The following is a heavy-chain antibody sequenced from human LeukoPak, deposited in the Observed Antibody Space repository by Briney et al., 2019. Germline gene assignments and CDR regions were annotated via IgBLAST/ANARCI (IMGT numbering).Heavy chain of an antibody. CDR2: ISWNSGSI. D-gene: IGHD3-16*01. V-gene: IGHV3-9*01. CDR1: GFTFDDYA. CDR3: AKDWGSHDAFDI. Sequence: GGSLRLSCAASGFTFDDYAMHWVRQAPGKGLEWVSGISWNSGSIGYADSVKGRFTISRDNAKNSLYLQMNSLRAEDTALYYCAKDWGSHDAFDIWGQGTMVTVSS. J-gene: IGHJ3*02.